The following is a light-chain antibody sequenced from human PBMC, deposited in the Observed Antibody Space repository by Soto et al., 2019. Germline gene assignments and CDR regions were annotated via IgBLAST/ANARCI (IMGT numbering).Light chain of an antibody. CDR2: GAS. Sequence: EIVLTQSPGTLSLSPGERATLSCRASQSVSSSYLAWYQQKPGQAPRLLIYGASSRATGIPDRFSGSGSGTDFTLTISRLEPEDFAVYYCQQDGSSPRWTFGQGTKVDVK. CDR1: QSVSSSY. CDR3: QQDGSSPRWT. V-gene: IGKV3-20*01. J-gene: IGKJ1*01.